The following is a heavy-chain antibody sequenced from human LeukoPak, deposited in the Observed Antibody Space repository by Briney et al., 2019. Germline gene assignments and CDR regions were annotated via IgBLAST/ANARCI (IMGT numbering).Heavy chain of an antibody. Sequence: SETLSLTCTASGDSISSSSYYWGWIRQPPGKGLEWIGSIYYSGSTYYNPSLKSRVTISVDTSKNQFSLKLSSVTAADTAVYYCVRLSTVTTSFDYWGQGTLVTVSS. CDR2: IYYSGST. CDR3: VRLSTVTTSFDY. D-gene: IGHD4-11*01. J-gene: IGHJ4*02. V-gene: IGHV4-39*07. CDR1: GDSISSSSYY.